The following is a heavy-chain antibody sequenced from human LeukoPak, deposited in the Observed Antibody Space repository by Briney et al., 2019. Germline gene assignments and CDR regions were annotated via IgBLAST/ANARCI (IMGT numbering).Heavy chain of an antibody. CDR2: INTNTGNP. CDR1: GYTFTTYA. V-gene: IGHV7-4-1*02. J-gene: IGHJ3*02. CDR3: ARGPGIVGAGGAFNI. Sequence: ASVKVSCKASGYTFTTYAINWVRQAPGQGLEWMGWINTNTGNPTYAQGFTGQFVFSLDTSVSTAYLQISSLQAGDTAVYYCARGPGIVGAGGAFNIWGQGTMVTVSS. D-gene: IGHD1-26*01.